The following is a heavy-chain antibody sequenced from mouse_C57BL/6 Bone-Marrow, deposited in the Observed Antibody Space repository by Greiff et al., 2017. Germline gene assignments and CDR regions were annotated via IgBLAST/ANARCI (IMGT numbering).Heavy chain of an antibody. J-gene: IGHJ3*01. Sequence: QVQLQQSGPELVKPGASVKIPCKASGYAFSSSRMKWMKQNPGKGLEWIGRFYPGNGDTKYNGKFKGKATLTVEKSSSTAYMELSRLTSEDSAVYFCASRIFDDNDTFAYWGQGTLVTVSA. V-gene: IGHV1-82*01. CDR1: GYAFSSSR. CDR2: FYPGNGDT. CDR3: ASRIFDDNDTFAY. D-gene: IGHD2-4*01.